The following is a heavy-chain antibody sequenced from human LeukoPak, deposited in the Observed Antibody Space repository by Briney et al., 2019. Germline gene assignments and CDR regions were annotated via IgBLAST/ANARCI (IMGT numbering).Heavy chain of an antibody. CDR2: ISGYSGNT. V-gene: IGHV1-18*01. CDR1: GYTFTTYG. CDR3: ARDYRGSYYFY. Sequence: ASVKVSCKASGYTFTTYGISWVRQAPGQGLEWVGWISGYSGNTDYAQKFQDRVTMTTDTSTSTAYMELRSLTSDDTAVYYCARDYRGSYYFYWGQGTPVTVSS. J-gene: IGHJ4*02. D-gene: IGHD1-26*01.